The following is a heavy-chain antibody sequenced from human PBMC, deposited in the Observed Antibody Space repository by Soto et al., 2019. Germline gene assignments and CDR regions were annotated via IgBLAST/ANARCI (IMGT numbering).Heavy chain of an antibody. V-gene: IGHV5-51*01. CDR2: IYPGDSDT. CDR3: ARHGLGSGWYRLDY. D-gene: IGHD6-19*01. J-gene: IGHJ4*02. Sequence: GESLKISCKTSGYSFSSYWIDWVRQMPGKGLEWMGIIYPGDSDTRYSPSLQGQVTISADKSISTAYLQWSSRKASDTAMYYCARHGLGSGWYRLDYWGQGTLVTVSS. CDR1: GYSFSSYW.